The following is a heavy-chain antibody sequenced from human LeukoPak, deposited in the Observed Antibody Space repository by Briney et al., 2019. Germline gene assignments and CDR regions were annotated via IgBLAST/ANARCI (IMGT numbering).Heavy chain of an antibody. V-gene: IGHV5-51*01. Sequence: GESLKISCQGFGYSFTSYWIGWVRQMPGKGLEWMGIIYPGDSDTSYSPSFQGQVSISADRSSSTAYLQWSSLKAPDTAMYYCARQDDSSGYYYYFDYWGQGTLVTVSS. J-gene: IGHJ4*02. CDR1: GYSFTSYW. CDR2: IYPGDSDT. CDR3: ARQDDSSGYYYYFDY. D-gene: IGHD3-22*01.